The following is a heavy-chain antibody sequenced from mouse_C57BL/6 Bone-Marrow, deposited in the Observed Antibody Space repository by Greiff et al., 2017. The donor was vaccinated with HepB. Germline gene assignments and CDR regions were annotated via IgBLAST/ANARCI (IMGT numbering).Heavy chain of an antibody. D-gene: IGHD2-4*01. J-gene: IGHJ4*01. Sequence: QVQLQQPGAELVKPGASVKLSCKASGCTFTSYWMHWVKKRPGQGLEWIGMIHPNSGSTNYNEKFKGKATLTVDKSSSTAYMQLSSLTSEDSAVYYCARWEDYDDEEMDYWGQGTSVTVSS. CDR3: ARWEDYDDEEMDY. V-gene: IGHV1-64*01. CDR1: GCTFTSYW. CDR2: IHPNSGST.